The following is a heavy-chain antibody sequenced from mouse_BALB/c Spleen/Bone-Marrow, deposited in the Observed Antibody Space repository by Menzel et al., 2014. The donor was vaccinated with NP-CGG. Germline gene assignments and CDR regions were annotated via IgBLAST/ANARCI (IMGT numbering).Heavy chain of an antibody. D-gene: IGHD2-4*01. CDR3: ASSTMITTGFAY. J-gene: IGHJ3*01. Sequence: QVQLKDSGPGLVAPSQSLSITCTVSGFSLTGYGVNRVRQPPGKGLEWLGMIWGDGSTDYNSALKSRLSISKDNSKSQVLLKMNSLQTDDTARYYCASSTMITTGFAYWGQGTLVTVSA. CDR1: GFSLTGYG. CDR2: IWGDGST. V-gene: IGHV2-6-7*01.